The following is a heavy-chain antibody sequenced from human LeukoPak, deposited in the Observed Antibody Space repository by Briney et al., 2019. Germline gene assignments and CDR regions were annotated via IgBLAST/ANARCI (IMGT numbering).Heavy chain of an antibody. D-gene: IGHD2-2*01. V-gene: IGHV3-30*04. Sequence: PGGSLRLSCAASGFTFSSYAMHWVRQAPGKGLEWVAVISYDGSNKYYADSVKGRFTISRDNSKNTLYLQMNSLRAEDTAVYYCARDCSSTSCYVGFDYWGQGTLVTVSS. J-gene: IGHJ4*02. CDR3: ARDCSSTSCYVGFDY. CDR1: GFTFSSYA. CDR2: ISYDGSNK.